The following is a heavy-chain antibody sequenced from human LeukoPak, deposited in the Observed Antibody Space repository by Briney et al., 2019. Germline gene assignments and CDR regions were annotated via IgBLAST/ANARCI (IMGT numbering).Heavy chain of an antibody. J-gene: IGHJ4*02. V-gene: IGHV1-18*01. Sequence: ASVKVSCKTSGYTFTSYGISWVRQAPGQGLEWVGWISANDGDTDYAQKFQARVTMTTDTSTSTAYMELRSLRSDDTAVYYCARESHVSREDSWGQGTLVTVSS. D-gene: IGHD1-26*01. CDR2: ISANDGDT. CDR1: GYTFTSYG. CDR3: ARESHVSREDS.